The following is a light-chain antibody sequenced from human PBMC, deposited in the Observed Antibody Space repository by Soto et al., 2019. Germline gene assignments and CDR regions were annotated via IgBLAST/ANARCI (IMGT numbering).Light chain of an antibody. Sequence: EIVLTQSPATLSSFPFDRVTLSCRASQAVNTRLAWYQHKPGQAPRLLIYLTSNRPAGIPARFSGSGSETDFTLTISDVEPEDFAVYYCHQRQSWPRTFGQGTKVDIK. CDR1: QAVNTR. V-gene: IGKV3-11*01. CDR2: LTS. CDR3: HQRQSWPRT. J-gene: IGKJ1*01.